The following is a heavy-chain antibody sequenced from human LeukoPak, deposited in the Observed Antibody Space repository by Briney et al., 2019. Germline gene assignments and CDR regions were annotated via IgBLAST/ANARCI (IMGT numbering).Heavy chain of an antibody. Sequence: TGGSLRLSCAASGFTFSSYSMNWVRQAPGKGLEWVAVISYDGSNKYYADSVKGRFTISRDNSKNTLYLQMNSLRAEDTAVYYCASPIVPAARGFDPWGQGTLVTVSS. CDR2: ISYDGSNK. CDR1: GFTFSSYS. D-gene: IGHD2-2*01. V-gene: IGHV3-30*03. CDR3: ASPIVPAARGFDP. J-gene: IGHJ5*02.